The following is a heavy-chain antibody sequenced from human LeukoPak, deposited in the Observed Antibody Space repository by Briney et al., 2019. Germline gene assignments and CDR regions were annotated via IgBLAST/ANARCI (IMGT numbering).Heavy chain of an antibody. CDR2: IYTSGST. CDR3: ARDPPAMVPPGP. D-gene: IGHD5-18*01. J-gene: IGHJ5*02. V-gene: IGHV4-61*02. Sequence: PSETLSLTCTVSGGSISSGSYYWSWIRQPAGKGLEWIGRIYTSGSTNYNPSLKSRVTMSVDTSKNQFSLKLSSVTAADTAVYYCARDPPAMVPPGPWSQGTLVTVSS. CDR1: GGSISSGSYY.